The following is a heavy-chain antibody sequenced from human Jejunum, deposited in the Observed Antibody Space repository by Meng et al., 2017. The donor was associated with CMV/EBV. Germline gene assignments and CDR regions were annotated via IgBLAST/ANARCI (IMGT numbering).Heavy chain of an antibody. Sequence: CMRGVKQAPGKVLEGGANIKEDGSERYYVDSVKGRFTISRDNARNSLYLQMSSLRAEDTAVYYCAKSGRADSSNYYYFDNWGQGTLVTVSS. CDR2: IKEDGSER. V-gene: IGHV3-7*01. CDR1: C. CDR3: AKSGRADSSNYYYFDN. D-gene: IGHD3-22*01. J-gene: IGHJ4*02.